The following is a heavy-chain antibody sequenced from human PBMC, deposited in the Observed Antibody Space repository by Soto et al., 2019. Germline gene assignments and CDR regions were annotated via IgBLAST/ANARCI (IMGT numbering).Heavy chain of an antibody. D-gene: IGHD3-22*01. J-gene: IGHJ5*01. CDR2: VAYDGSKT. V-gene: IGHV3-30*03. CDR1: GFTFSSNG. Sequence: QVQLVESGGGVVQPGRSLRLTCAASGFTFSSNGMHWVRQAPGKGLEWVALVAYDGSKTYYGDSVRGRFTISRDNSENTLYLLMNSLRAEDTAVYYCARWVGGSMYDNSGKYDSWGQGTLVTVSS. CDR3: ARWVGGSMYDNSGKYDS.